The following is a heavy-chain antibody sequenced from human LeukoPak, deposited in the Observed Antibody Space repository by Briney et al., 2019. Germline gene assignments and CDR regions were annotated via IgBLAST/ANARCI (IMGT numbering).Heavy chain of an antibody. CDR2: IIPIFGTA. J-gene: IGHJ5*02. Sequence: GSSVKVSRKASGGTFSSYAISWVRQAPGQGLEWMGGIIPIFGTANYAQKFQGRVTITADESTSTAYMELSSLRSEDTAVYYCAGDLHYYYDSSGFTWGQGTLVTVSS. CDR1: GGTFSSYA. CDR3: AGDLHYYYDSSGFT. D-gene: IGHD3-22*01. V-gene: IGHV1-69*01.